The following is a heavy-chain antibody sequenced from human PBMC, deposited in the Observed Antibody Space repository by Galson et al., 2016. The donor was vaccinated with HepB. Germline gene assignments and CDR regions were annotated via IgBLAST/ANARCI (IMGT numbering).Heavy chain of an antibody. J-gene: IGHJ5*02. D-gene: IGHD6-19*01. V-gene: IGHV3-30*04. CDR2: ISYDATYQ. CDR3: ARELSLVPGKGGHFDL. Sequence: SLRLSCAASGYRFSGQAMHWVRQAPGKGLEWVAVISYDATYQLYADSVRGRLTISRDNFNNTLYLQMNSLRTEDTAVYYCARELSLVPGKGGHFDLWGQGTLVTVSS. CDR1: GYRFSGQA.